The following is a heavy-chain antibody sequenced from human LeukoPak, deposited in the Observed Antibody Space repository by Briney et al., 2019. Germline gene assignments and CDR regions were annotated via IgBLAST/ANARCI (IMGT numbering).Heavy chain of an antibody. CDR2: MNPNSGNT. CDR1: GYTFTSYD. J-gene: IGHJ6*03. V-gene: IGHV1-8*01. Sequence: ASVKVSCKASGYTFTSYDINWVRQATGQGLEWMGWMNPNSGNTGYAQKFQGRVTMTRNTSTSTAYMELSSLRSEDTAVYYCARHPYYYYYMDVWGKGTTVTVSS. CDR3: ARHPYYYYYMDV.